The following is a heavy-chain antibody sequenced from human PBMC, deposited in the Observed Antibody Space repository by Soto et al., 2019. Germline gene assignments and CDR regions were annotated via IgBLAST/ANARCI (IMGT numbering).Heavy chain of an antibody. CDR3: ARVVFCLVFPSGHDSYDF. D-gene: IGHD2-21*01. CDR1: GYTFPSYG. CDR2: ISAYNGNT. V-gene: IGHV1-18*01. Sequence: DSVKVSCKASGYTFPSYGISWVRQAPGQGLEWMGWISAYNGNTNYAQKLQGRVTMTTDTSTSTAYMELRSLRSDDTAVYYCARVVFCLVFPSGHDSYDFRGQ. J-gene: IGHJ3*01.